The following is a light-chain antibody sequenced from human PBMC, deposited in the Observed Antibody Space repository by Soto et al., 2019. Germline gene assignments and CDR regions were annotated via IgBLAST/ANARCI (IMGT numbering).Light chain of an antibody. CDR1: QGISSY. Sequence: AIRMTQSPSSLSASTGDRVTITCRASQGISSYLAWYQQKPGKAPKLLIYAASTLQSGVPSRFSGSVSGTDFTLTISCLQSEDFATYYCQQYYSYPLFYLDTFGQGTKLEIK. CDR2: AAS. J-gene: IGKJ2*01. CDR3: QQYYSYPLFYLDT. V-gene: IGKV1-8*01.